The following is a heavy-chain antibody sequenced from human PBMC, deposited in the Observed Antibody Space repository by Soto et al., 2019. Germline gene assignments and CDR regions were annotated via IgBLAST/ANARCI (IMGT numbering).Heavy chain of an antibody. Sequence: QVQLVESGGAVVQPGTSLRLSCAASGVAFSTYGVHWVRQAPGKGLEWVAILSYDGHNEYYTDSVKGRFTISRDTSRNTLYLQMDRLRADDTAMYYFAKDRGFGEYLFDSWGQGTLVTVSS. CDR2: LSYDGHNE. D-gene: IGHD3-10*01. V-gene: IGHV3-30*18. CDR1: GVAFSTYG. CDR3: AKDRGFGEYLFDS. J-gene: IGHJ4*02.